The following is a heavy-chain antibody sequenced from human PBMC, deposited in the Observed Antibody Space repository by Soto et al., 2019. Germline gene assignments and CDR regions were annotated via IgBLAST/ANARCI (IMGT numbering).Heavy chain of an antibody. V-gene: IGHV3-23*01. Sequence: GGSLRLSCAASEFTFSNYAMSWVRQAPGKGLEWVSAISYGGGTTYYADSVKGRSTISRDNSKITLYLQMNSLRAEDTAVYYCAKNPGYYYDSTGYHFDYWGQGTLVTVSS. D-gene: IGHD3-22*01. J-gene: IGHJ4*02. CDR1: EFTFSNYA. CDR2: ISYGGGTT. CDR3: AKNPGYYYDSTGYHFDY.